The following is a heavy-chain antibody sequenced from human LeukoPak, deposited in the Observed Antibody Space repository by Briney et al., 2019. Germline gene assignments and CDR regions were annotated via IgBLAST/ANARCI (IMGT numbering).Heavy chain of an antibody. D-gene: IGHD3-10*01. J-gene: IGHJ5*02. Sequence: NPSETLSLTCTVSGGSISSYYLSWIRQPAGKGLEWIGRIYSRVTTYNPSLKSRVTMSADTSRKHVSLTLNSVTAADTAVYYCARDSGTTGEVKFDPWGQGTLVTVSS. CDR3: ARDSGTTGEVKFDP. CDR2: IYSRVT. V-gene: IGHV4-4*07. CDR1: GGSISSYY.